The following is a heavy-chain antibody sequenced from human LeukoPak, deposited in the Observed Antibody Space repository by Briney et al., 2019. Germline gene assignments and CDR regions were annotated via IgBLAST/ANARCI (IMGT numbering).Heavy chain of an antibody. CDR3: ASDAKYYYDDNGFYGFDI. Sequence: PGGSLRLSCAASGLTVSSSYMIWVRQAPGRGLEWVSIIYSGADTYYADSVKGRFIISRDNSKNILFLQMNSLRAEDTAVYYCASDAKYYYDDNGFYGFDIWGQGTMVTVSS. D-gene: IGHD3-22*01. J-gene: IGHJ3*02. V-gene: IGHV3-53*01. CDR1: GLTVSSSY. CDR2: IYSGADT.